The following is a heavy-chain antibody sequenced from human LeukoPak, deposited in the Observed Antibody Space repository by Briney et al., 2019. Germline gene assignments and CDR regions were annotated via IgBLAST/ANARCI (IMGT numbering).Heavy chain of an antibody. J-gene: IGHJ4*02. Sequence: GGSLRLSCAASGFTFSDYYMNWIRQAPGKGLEWLSYIGPSGNDINYADSVRGRFTISRDNAKNSLSLQMSSLTAEDTAVYYCVKMARLADNWGQGTLVTVSS. CDR2: IGPSGNDI. CDR1: GFTFSDYY. V-gene: IGHV3-11*04. CDR3: VKMARLADN. D-gene: IGHD6-6*01.